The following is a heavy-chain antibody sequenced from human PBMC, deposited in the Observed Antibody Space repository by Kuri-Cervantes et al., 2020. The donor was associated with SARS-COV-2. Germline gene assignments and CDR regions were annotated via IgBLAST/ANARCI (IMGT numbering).Heavy chain of an antibody. Sequence: GGSLRLSCTASGFIFSDYYMTWIRQAPGKGLEWVSNIGPSGTTKYYADSVKGRFTISRDNAKNSLYLQMNSLRAEDTAVYYCARSRYSSGWYSIAHDYWGQGTLVTVSS. CDR1: GFIFSDYY. D-gene: IGHD6-19*01. CDR3: ARSRYSSGWYSIAHDY. J-gene: IGHJ4*02. V-gene: IGHV3-11*04. CDR2: IGPSGTTK.